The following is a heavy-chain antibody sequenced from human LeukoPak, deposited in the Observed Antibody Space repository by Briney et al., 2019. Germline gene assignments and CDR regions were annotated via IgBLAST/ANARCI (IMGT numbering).Heavy chain of an antibody. CDR2: ISAYNGNT. J-gene: IGHJ5*02. D-gene: IGHD3-16*01. CDR3: ARENGGAMASYNWFDP. CDR1: GYTFTSYG. Sequence: GASVKVSCKASGYTFTSYGISWVRQAPGQGLEWMGWISAYNGNTNYAQKLQGRVTMTTDTSTSTAYMELRSLRSDDTAVYYCARENGGAMASYNWFDPWGQGTLVTVSS. V-gene: IGHV1-18*01.